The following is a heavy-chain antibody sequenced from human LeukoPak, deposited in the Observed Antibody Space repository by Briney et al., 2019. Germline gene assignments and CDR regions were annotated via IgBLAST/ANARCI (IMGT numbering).Heavy chain of an antibody. J-gene: IGHJ4*02. D-gene: IGHD2-15*01. CDR2: ISGSGGST. V-gene: IGHV3-23*01. CDR3: ARVEIGYCSGGSCYYFDY. Sequence: GGSLRLSCAASGFTFSSYAMSWVRQAPGKGLEWVSAISGSGGSTYYADSVKGRFTISRDNSKNTLYLQMNSLRADDTAVYYCARVEIGYCSGGSCYYFDYWGQGTLVTVSS. CDR1: GFTFSSYA.